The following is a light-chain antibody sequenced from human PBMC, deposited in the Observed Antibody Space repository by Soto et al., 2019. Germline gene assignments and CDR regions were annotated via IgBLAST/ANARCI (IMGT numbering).Light chain of an antibody. CDR1: SSDVGAYNY. CDR2: DVT. J-gene: IGLJ2*01. Sequence: QSVLAQPASVSGSPGQSITISCTGTSSDVGAYNYVSWYHQHHPGKAPELIIYDVTDRPSGVSTRFSGSKSGNTASLTISGLQAEDEGDYYCSSYTTIKTVIFGGGTQLTLL. CDR3: SSYTTIKTVI. V-gene: IGLV2-14*01.